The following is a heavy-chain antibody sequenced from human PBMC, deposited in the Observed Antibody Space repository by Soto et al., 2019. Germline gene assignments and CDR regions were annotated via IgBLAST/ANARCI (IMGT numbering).Heavy chain of an antibody. CDR3: ARKDSGYADYMDV. CDR2: IYSSGST. CDR1: GGSISSGGYY. D-gene: IGHD5-12*01. V-gene: IGHV4-31*03. Sequence: QVQLQESGPGLVKPSQTLSLTCTVSGGSISSGGYYWRWIRQHPGKGLEWIGYIYSSGSTYYNPSLKSRVTMSVDTSENQCSLRLGSVTAADTAVYYCARKDSGYADYMDVWGKGTTVTVSS. J-gene: IGHJ6*03.